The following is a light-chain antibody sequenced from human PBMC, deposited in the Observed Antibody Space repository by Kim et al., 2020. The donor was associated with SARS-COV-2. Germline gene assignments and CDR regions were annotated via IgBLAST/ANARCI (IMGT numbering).Light chain of an antibody. V-gene: IGLV3-21*01. Sequence: SYELTQPPSVSVAPGETASITCGGDNIESKSVHRYQQKPGQAPILVIYYDYDRPSGIRGRFSGSNSMNTATLTISRVEAGDEADYYCQVWDSSSDHAVFGGGTQLTVL. CDR2: YDY. CDR3: QVWDSSSDHAV. CDR1: NIESKS. J-gene: IGLJ2*01.